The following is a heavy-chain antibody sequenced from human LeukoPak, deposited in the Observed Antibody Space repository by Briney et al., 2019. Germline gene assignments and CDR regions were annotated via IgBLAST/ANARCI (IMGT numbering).Heavy chain of an antibody. J-gene: IGHJ3*02. D-gene: IGHD2-2*01. V-gene: IGHV1-24*01. CDR3: ATQVGVVPAAIGAFDI. CDR2: FDPEDGET. CDR1: GYTLTELS. Sequence: GASVKVSCKVSGYTLTELSMHWVRQAPGKGLEWMGGFDPEDGETIYAQKFQGRVTMTEDTSTDTAYMELSSLRSEDTAVYYCATQVGVVPAAIGAFDIWGQGTMVTVSS.